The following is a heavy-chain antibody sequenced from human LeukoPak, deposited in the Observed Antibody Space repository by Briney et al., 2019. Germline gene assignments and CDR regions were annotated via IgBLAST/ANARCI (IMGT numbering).Heavy chain of an antibody. CDR3: ATYGGGSGSYYKSFDY. D-gene: IGHD3-10*01. V-gene: IGHV3-30-3*01. Sequence: GGPLRLSCAASGFTFSSYAMHWVRQAPSKGLEWVAVISYDGSNKYYADSVKGRFTISRDNSKNTLYLQMNSLRAEDTAVYYCATYGGGSGSYYKSFDYWGQGTLVTVSS. J-gene: IGHJ4*02. CDR2: ISYDGSNK. CDR1: GFTFSSYA.